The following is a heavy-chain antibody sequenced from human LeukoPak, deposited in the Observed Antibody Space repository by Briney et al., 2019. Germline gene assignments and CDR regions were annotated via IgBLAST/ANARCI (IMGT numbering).Heavy chain of an antibody. CDR3: ARHRRREHSLPWRTIGIRKLDAFDI. D-gene: IGHD3-16*01. Sequence: SETLSLTCTVSGDSISTSNSYWSWIRQPPGKGLEWIGEINHSGSTNYNPSLKSRVTISVDTSKNQFSLKLSSVTAADTAVYYCARHRRREHSLPWRTIGIRKLDAFDIWGQGTMVTVSS. J-gene: IGHJ3*02. V-gene: IGHV4-39*01. CDR1: GDSISTSNSY. CDR2: INHSGST.